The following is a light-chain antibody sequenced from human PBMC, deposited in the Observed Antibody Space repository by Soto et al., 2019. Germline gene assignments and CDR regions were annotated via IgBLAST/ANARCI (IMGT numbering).Light chain of an antibody. V-gene: IGLV2-14*03. CDR2: HVT. CDR1: AYDVGRYSS. CDR3: LAYTGGPTGF. Sequence: QSALTQPASVSGSLGQSITISCTGGAYDVGRYSSVSWYQQHPDQAPKLIIYHVTNRPSGVSNRFSGSKSGDTASLTISGLQADDEADYYCLAYTGGPTGFFGSGTKVTVL. J-gene: IGLJ1*01.